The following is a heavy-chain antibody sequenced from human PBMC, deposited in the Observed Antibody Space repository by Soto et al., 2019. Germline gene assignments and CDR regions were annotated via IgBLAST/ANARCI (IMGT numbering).Heavy chain of an antibody. CDR3: AKDFGYNYGYDAFAI. V-gene: IGHV3-23*01. D-gene: IGHD5-18*01. Sequence: GGSLRLSCAASGFAFSSYAMSWVRQAPGKGLEWVSGVSGSGGSTYCVDSVKGRFTISRDNSKNTLYLQMNSLRAEDTAVYYCAKDFGYNYGYDAFAIWGQGTMVTV. J-gene: IGHJ3*02. CDR1: GFAFSSYA. CDR2: VSGSGGST.